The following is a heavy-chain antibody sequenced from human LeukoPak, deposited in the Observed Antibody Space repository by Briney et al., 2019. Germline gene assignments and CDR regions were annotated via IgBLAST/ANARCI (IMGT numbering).Heavy chain of an antibody. J-gene: IGHJ4*02. CDR3: ARVPIPPYSSSWYQPFDY. V-gene: IGHV1-18*01. CDR2: ISAYNGNT. CDR1: GYSFTSYD. Sequence: GESLKISCKGSGYSFTSYDISWVRQAPGQGLEWMGWISAYNGNTNYAQKLQGRVTMTTDTSTSTAYMELRSLRSDDSAVYFCARVPIPPYSSSWYQPFDYWGQGTLVTVSS. D-gene: IGHD6-13*01.